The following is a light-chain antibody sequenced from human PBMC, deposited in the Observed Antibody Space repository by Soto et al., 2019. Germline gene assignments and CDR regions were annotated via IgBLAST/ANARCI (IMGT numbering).Light chain of an antibody. CDR2: DVT. J-gene: IGLJ2*01. CDR1: SSDVGAFNF. Sequence: QSALTQPASVSGSPGQSITISCTGTSSDVGAFNFVSWYQHHPGKVPKLMIYDVTNRPSGVSNRFSGSKSGNTASLTIFGLQPEDEADYYCCSYTTTDTLVVFGGGTKVTVL. CDR3: CSYTTTDTLVV. V-gene: IGLV2-14*01.